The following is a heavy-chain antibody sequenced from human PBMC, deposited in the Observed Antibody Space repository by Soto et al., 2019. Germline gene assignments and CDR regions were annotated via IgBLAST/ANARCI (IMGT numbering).Heavy chain of an antibody. D-gene: IGHD3-3*01. CDR3: ARTDYDFWSGYSQYYFDY. J-gene: IGHJ4*02. Sequence: SETLSLTCAVSGGSISSGGYSWSWIRQPPGKGLEWIGYIYHSGSTYYNPSLKSRVTISVDRSKNQFSLKLSSVTAADTAVYYCARTDYDFWSGYSQYYFDYWGQGTLVTVSS. V-gene: IGHV4-30-2*01. CDR1: GGSISSGGYS. CDR2: IYHSGST.